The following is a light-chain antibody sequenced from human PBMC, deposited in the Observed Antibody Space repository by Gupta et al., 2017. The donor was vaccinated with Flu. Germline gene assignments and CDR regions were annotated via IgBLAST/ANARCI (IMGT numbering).Light chain of an antibody. V-gene: IGKV3-11*01. CDR2: DAS. CDR3: QQHSNWPLYT. CDR1: QSVSSY. J-gene: IGKJ2*01. Sequence: EIVLTQSPATLSLSPGERAILSCRASQSVSSYLAWYQQKPGQAPRLLIYDASNRATGIPARFSGSGFGTDFTLTISSREPEDFAVYYCQQHSNWPLYTFGQGTKMESK.